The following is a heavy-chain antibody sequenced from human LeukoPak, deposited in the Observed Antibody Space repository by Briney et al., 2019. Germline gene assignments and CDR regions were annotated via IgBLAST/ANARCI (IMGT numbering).Heavy chain of an antibody. CDR2: ISWDGGST. D-gene: IGHD1-1*01. CDR1: GFTFDDYA. V-gene: IGHV3-43D*03. J-gene: IGHJ4*02. Sequence: GGSLRLSCTASGFTFDDYAMHWVRQAPGKGLEWVSLISWDGGSTYYADSVKGRFTISRDNSKNSLYLQMNSLRAEDTALYYCAKDRAGVGTTATIDYWGQGTLVTVSS. CDR3: AKDRAGVGTTATIDY.